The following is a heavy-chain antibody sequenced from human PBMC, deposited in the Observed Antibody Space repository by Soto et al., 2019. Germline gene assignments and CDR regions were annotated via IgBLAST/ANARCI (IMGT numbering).Heavy chain of an antibody. J-gene: IGHJ4*02. CDR1: GFTVSSYG. D-gene: IGHD2-8*02. V-gene: IGHV3-30*18. CDR3: EKDIMRLTDDNYSDY. Sequence: GGSLRLSCAASGFTVSSYGMHWVRQAPGKGLEWVAVISYDGSNKYYADSVKGRFTISRDNSKNTLYLQMNSLRDEDTAVYYCEKDIMRLTDDNYSDYWGQGTLVTVSS. CDR2: ISYDGSNK.